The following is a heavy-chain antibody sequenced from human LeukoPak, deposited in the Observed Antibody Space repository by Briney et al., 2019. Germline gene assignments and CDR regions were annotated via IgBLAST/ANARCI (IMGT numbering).Heavy chain of an antibody. Sequence: KASETLSLTCTVSGGSISSSSYYWSWIRQPPGKGLEWIGYIYYSGSTNYNPSLKSRVTISVDTSKNQFSLKLSSVTAADTAVYYCARIGNRGAAGTRYYYMDVWGKGTTVTISS. J-gene: IGHJ6*03. CDR3: ARIGNRGAAGTRYYYMDV. CDR1: GGSISSSSYY. CDR2: IYYSGST. V-gene: IGHV4-61*01. D-gene: IGHD6-13*01.